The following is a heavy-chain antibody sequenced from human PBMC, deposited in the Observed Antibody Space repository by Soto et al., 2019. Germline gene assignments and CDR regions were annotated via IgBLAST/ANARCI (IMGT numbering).Heavy chain of an antibody. D-gene: IGHD3-10*01. CDR2: IIPILGIA. CDR1: GGTFSSYT. Sequence: QVQLVQSGAEVKKPGSSVKVSCKASGGTFSSYTISWVRQAPGQGLEWMGRIIPILGIANYAQKFQGRVTISADTPTSTVHMELSSRRSEDTAVYYCARFRGSYGMDVWGQGTTVTVSS. CDR3: ARFRGSYGMDV. V-gene: IGHV1-69*02. J-gene: IGHJ6*02.